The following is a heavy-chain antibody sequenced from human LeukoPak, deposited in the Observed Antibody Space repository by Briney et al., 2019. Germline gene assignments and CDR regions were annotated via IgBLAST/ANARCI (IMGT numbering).Heavy chain of an antibody. CDR2: IFYSGST. Sequence: SQTLSLTCTVSGGSISSSNYHWSWVRQHPGKGLEWLGYIFYSGSTYSIPSLRSRVTISVDTSKNQFSLKLSSVTAADTAVYYCTRVGPIIAGRHTSQRWFDPWGQGTLVTVSS. CDR1: GGSISSSNYH. D-gene: IGHD2-2*01. CDR3: TRVGPIIAGRHTSQRWFDP. V-gene: IGHV4-31*03. J-gene: IGHJ5*02.